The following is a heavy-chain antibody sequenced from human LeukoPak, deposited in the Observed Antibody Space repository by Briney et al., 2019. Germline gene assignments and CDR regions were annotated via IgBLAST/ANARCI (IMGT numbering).Heavy chain of an antibody. CDR2: ISGSGGTT. CDR3: AKGFVSVAGTFDY. Sequence: PGGSLRLSCAASGFTFRNYDMSWVRQAPGKGLEWVSTISGSGGTTYYADSVKSRFTISRDNSKSTLFLRMNSLRAEDTAVYYCAKGFVSVAGTFDYWGQGTLVTVSS. V-gene: IGHV3-23*01. J-gene: IGHJ4*02. CDR1: GFTFRNYD. D-gene: IGHD6-19*01.